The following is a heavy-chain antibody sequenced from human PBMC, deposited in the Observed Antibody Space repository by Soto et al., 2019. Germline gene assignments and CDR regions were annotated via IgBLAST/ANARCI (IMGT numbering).Heavy chain of an antibody. J-gene: IGHJ3*02. V-gene: IGHV3-48*01. Sequence: WWSLRLSCAASGFTFSSYSMNWVRQAPGKGLEWVSYISSSSSTIYYADSVKGRFTISRDNAKNSLYLQMNSLRAEDTAVYYCARVWDGSYALDIWGQGTMGTVSS. CDR2: ISSSSSTI. D-gene: IGHD1-26*01. CDR1: GFTFSSYS. CDR3: ARVWDGSYALDI.